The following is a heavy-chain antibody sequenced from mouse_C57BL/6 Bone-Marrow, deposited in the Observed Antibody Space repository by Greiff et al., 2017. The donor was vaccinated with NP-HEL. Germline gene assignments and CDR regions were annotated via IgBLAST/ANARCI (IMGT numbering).Heavy chain of an antibody. CDR2: IYPGDGDT. CDR1: GYAFSSTW. D-gene: IGHD2-3*01. CDR3: ARTGYDGYYGFAY. Sequence: VQLQQSGPELVKPGASVKISCTASGYAFSSTWMNWVKQRPGQGLEWIGRIYPGDGDTKYNGKFKGKATLTADKSSSTAYMQLSSLTSEDSAVYFCARTGYDGYYGFAYWGQGTLVTVSA. J-gene: IGHJ3*01. V-gene: IGHV1-82*01.